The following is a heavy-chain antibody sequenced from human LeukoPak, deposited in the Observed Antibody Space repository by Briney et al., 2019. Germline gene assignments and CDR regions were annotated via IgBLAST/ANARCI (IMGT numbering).Heavy chain of an antibody. Sequence: GGSLRLSCAASGFTFSSYAMSWVRQAPGKGLEWVSAISGSGGSTYYADPVKGRFTISRDNSKNTLYLQMNSLRAEDTAVYYCAKDVTYYYDSSGLGYETAFDYWGQGTLVTVSS. CDR2: ISGSGGST. J-gene: IGHJ4*02. V-gene: IGHV3-23*01. CDR3: AKDVTYYYDSSGLGYETAFDY. D-gene: IGHD3-22*01. CDR1: GFTFSSYA.